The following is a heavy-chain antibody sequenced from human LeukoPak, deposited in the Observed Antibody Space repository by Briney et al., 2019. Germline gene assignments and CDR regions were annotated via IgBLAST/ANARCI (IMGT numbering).Heavy chain of an antibody. Sequence: GASVKVSCKASGGTFSSYAISWVRQAPGQGLEWMGGIIPIFGTANYAQKFQGRVTITADESTSTAYMELSSLRSEDTAVYYCASVVHSSSSFNAFDIWGQGTMVTVSS. V-gene: IGHV1-69*13. D-gene: IGHD6-6*01. CDR3: ASVVHSSSSFNAFDI. CDR2: IIPIFGTA. CDR1: GGTFSSYA. J-gene: IGHJ3*02.